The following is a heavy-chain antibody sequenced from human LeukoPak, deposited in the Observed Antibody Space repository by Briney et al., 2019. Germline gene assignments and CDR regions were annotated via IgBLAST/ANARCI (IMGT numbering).Heavy chain of an antibody. V-gene: IGHV3-23*01. CDR1: GFTFSSYA. Sequence: PGGSLRLSCAASGFTFSSYAMSWVRQAPGKGLEWVSDINGSGGSTYYADSVKGRLTISRDNSKNTLYLQMNSLRAEDTAVYYCAKKYSTGLDPWGQGTLVTVSS. CDR2: INGSGGST. D-gene: IGHD1-26*01. CDR3: AKKYSTGLDP. J-gene: IGHJ5*02.